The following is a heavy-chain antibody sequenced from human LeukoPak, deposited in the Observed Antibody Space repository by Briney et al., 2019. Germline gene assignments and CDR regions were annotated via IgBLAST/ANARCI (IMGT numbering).Heavy chain of an antibody. D-gene: IGHD2-15*01. CDR1: GYSFTNNW. CDR2: TYPGDSNT. J-gene: IGHJ5*02. Sequence: GESLKISCKGSGYSFTNNWVGWVRQMPGKGLEWMGITYPGDSNTRYSPSFQGQVTISADKSISSAYLQWSSLKASDTAMYYCVRSPACSSGTCYPNWFDPWGQGTLVTVSS. V-gene: IGHV5-51*01. CDR3: VRSPACSSGTCYPNWFDP.